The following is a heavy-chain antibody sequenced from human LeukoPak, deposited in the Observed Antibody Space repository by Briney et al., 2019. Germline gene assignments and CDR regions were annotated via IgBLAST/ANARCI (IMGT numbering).Heavy chain of an antibody. Sequence: ASGKVCCKASGYTFTSYYIHWVRQAPRQRVKWMKITNPSGGSTSYAQKFQGRVTMTRDMSTSTVYMELSSLRSEDTAVYYCARGPARVGAIDYWGQGTLVTVSS. CDR2: TNPSGGST. J-gene: IGHJ4*02. CDR3: ARGPARVGAIDY. V-gene: IGHV1-46*01. D-gene: IGHD1-26*01. CDR1: GYTFTSYY.